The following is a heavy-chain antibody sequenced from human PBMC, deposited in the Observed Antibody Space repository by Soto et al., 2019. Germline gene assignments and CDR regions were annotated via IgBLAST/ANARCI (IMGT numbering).Heavy chain of an antibody. Sequence: SETLSLTCTVSGGSINSGDYYWGWIRQPPGKGLEWIGYIYYSGSTYYNPSLKSRVTISVDTSKNQFSLKLSSVTAADTAVYYCARREAAAGNFDYWGQGTLVTVSS. CDR2: IYYSGST. CDR1: GGSINSGDYY. D-gene: IGHD6-13*01. CDR3: ARREAAAGNFDY. V-gene: IGHV4-30-4*01. J-gene: IGHJ4*02.